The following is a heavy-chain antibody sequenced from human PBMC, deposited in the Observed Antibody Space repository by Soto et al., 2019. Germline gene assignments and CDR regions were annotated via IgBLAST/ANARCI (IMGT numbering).Heavy chain of an antibody. D-gene: IGHD5-18*01. CDR1: GGTFSKDA. CDR3: TRVLGYTFEPGKTRYYAMDV. Sequence: QVQLVQSGAEVKKPGSSVTVSCKTSGGTFSKDAINWVRQAPGQGLEWMGLLIPVFGSPIYAQKFQGRIRVAADESTSTAVMELNSLRSQDTAVYYCTRVLGYTFEPGKTRYYAMDVWGQGTTVSVSS. J-gene: IGHJ6*02. V-gene: IGHV1-69*01. CDR2: LIPVFGSP.